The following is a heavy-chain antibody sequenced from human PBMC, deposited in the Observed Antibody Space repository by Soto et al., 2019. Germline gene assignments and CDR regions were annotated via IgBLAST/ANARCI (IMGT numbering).Heavy chain of an antibody. CDR1: GFTFRNAW. CDR2: IKSKTDGGTT. V-gene: IGHV3-15*01. J-gene: IGHJ4*02. D-gene: IGHD3-22*01. CDR3: TTFYYYDSSGYYVDY. Sequence: GGSLRLSCAASGFTFRNAWMSWVRQAPGKGLEWVGRIKSKTDGGTTDYAAPVKGRFTISRDDSKNTLYLQMNSLKTEDTAVYYCTTFYYYDSSGYYVDYWGQGTLVTVSS.